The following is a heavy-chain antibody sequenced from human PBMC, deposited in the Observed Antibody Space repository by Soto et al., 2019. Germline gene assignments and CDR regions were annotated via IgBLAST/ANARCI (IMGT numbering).Heavy chain of an antibody. CDR3: AKGVPAATYYYYYYMDV. CDR2: ISWNSGSI. D-gene: IGHD2-2*01. CDR1: GFTFSSYA. Sequence: GGSLRLSCAASGFTFSSYAMSWVRQAPGKGLEWVSTISWNSGSICYADSVKGRFTISRDNAKNILYLQMNSLRAEDTALYYCAKGVPAATYYYYYYMDVWGKGTTVTVSS. J-gene: IGHJ6*03. V-gene: IGHV3-9*01.